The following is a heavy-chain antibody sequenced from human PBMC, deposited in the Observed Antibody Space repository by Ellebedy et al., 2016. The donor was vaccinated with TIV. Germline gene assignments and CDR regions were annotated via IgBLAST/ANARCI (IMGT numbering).Heavy chain of an antibody. CDR1: GYRFTTYW. D-gene: IGHD2-8*01. V-gene: IGHV5-51*01. J-gene: IGHJ4*02. Sequence: GESLKISCMGSGYRFTTYWIGWVRQVPGKGLEWMGIIYPGDSDTRYSPSFQGQVTISADKSISTAYLQWSSLKVSDTAMYYCARSHGRCTNGVCYTLWGQGTLVTVSS. CDR3: ARSHGRCTNGVCYTL. CDR2: IYPGDSDT.